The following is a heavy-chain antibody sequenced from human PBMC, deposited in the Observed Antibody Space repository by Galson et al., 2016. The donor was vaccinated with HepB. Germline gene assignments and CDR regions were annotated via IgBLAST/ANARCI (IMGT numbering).Heavy chain of an antibody. CDR1: GVSIIGTTYY. J-gene: IGHJ4*02. CDR2: IYNSGTT. D-gene: IGHD3-10*01. V-gene: IGHV4-39*01. Sequence: ETLSLTCSVSGVSIIGTTYYWVWVRQPPGKGLEWIGSIYNSGTTSYSPSLKSRLTISVDTSRDQFSLNLRSVTAADTAVYFCARHSWFFSRFDYWGQGTLVTVSS. CDR3: ARHSWFFSRFDY.